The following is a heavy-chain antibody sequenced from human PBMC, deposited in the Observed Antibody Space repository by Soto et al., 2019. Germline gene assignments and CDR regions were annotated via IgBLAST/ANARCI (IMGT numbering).Heavy chain of an antibody. CDR3: ARLDLYCSGGSCYPPTYYLDV. V-gene: IGHV1-18*01. D-gene: IGHD2-15*01. J-gene: IGHJ6*03. CDR1: GYPFTSYA. CDR2: ISAYNGNT. Sequence: QVQLVQAGAEVKKPGASVKVSCKAPGYPFTSYAITWVRQAPGQGLEGMGWISAYNGNTNDAQTLRGRVTVTTDTSTSTGYMELRSLKSDATAVYYGARLDLYCSGGSCYPPTYYLDVWGKGTTGTGSS.